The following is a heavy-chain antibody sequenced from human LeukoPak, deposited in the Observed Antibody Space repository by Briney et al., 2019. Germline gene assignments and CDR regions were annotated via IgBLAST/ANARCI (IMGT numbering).Heavy chain of an antibody. CDR1: GFTLSNYA. CDR3: AKGVYYDSSGYSFDY. V-gene: IGHV3-30*02. J-gene: IGHJ4*02. D-gene: IGHD3-22*01. CDR2: IRYDGSDK. Sequence: PGGSLRLSCAAPGFTLSNYAMHWVRQAPGKGLEWVAFIRYDGSDKYYADSVRGRFTISRDNSKNTLYLQMNSLRAEDTAVYYRAKGVYYDSSGYSFDYWGQGTLVTVSS.